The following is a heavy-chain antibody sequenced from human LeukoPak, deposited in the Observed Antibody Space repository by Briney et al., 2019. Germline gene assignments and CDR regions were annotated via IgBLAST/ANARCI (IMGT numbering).Heavy chain of an antibody. CDR2: INPNSGGT. Sequence: ASVKVSCKASGYTFTGYYMHWVRQAPGQGLEWMGWINPNSGGTNYAQKFQGRVTMTRDTSISTAYMELSRLRSDDTAVYYCARDASPSAITIFGVVIIPPHWFDPWGQGIQVTVSS. D-gene: IGHD3-3*01. J-gene: IGHJ5*02. CDR3: ARDASPSAITIFGVVIIPPHWFDP. CDR1: GYTFTGYY. V-gene: IGHV1-2*02.